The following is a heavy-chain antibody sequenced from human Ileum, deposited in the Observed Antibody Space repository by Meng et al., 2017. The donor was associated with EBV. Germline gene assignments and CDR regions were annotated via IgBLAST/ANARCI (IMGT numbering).Heavy chain of an antibody. D-gene: IGHD3-22*01. V-gene: IGHV4-28*01. CDR1: GYSISSTNW. Sequence: QVPLQESGPGLVKPSDTPSLTCAVSGYSISSTNWWGWIRQPPGKGLEWIGYIYYSGSTSYNPSLKSRVTMSVDTSKNQFSLNLNSVTAVDTAVYYCARNVPGTSAYYDWGQGTLVTVSS. CDR3: ARNVPGTSAYYD. CDR2: IYYSGST. J-gene: IGHJ4*02.